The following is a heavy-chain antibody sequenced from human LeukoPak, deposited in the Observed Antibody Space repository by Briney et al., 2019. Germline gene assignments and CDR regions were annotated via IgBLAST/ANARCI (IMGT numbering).Heavy chain of an antibody. J-gene: IGHJ4*02. Sequence: GGSLRLSCAASGFSLMTYEMTWVRQAPGKGLEWLAYISSSGATAYYADSLMGRFTISRDNARSEVYLEMNSLRADDTAVYYCARLWIPLDYWGQGTPVTVSS. CDR2: ISSSGATA. D-gene: IGHD5-12*01. CDR3: ARLWIPLDY. V-gene: IGHV3-48*03. CDR1: GFSLMTYE.